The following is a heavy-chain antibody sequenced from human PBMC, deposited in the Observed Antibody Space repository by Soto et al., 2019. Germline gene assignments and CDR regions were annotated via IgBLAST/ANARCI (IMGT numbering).Heavy chain of an antibody. V-gene: IGHV4-59*01. CDR2: IYYSGST. D-gene: IGHD2-15*01. CDR3: ARVGGDCSGGSCYDHYYYYYMDV. CDR1: GGSISHYY. J-gene: IGHJ6*03. Sequence: QVQLQESGPGLVKPSETLSLTCTVSGGSISHYYWSWIRQPPGKGLEWIGYIYYSGSTNYNPSLTSRVTITLHTSKNQFSLKLSSVTAADTAVYYCARVGGDCSGGSCYDHYYYYYMDVWGKGTTVTVSS.